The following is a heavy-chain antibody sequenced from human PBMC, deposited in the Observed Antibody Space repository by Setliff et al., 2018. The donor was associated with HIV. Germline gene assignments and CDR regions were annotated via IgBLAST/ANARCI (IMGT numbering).Heavy chain of an antibody. CDR2: ISRGGDSI. CDR1: GFTFWSHS. CDR3: ARLYDRYADTPGDPGSIGY. D-gene: IGHD3-3*01. Sequence: GGSLRLSCAASGFTFWSHSMLWVRQAPGKGLQWVAYISRGGDSIFYEDSVKGRFTISRDNARNSLYLQMNSLTVEDTGVYYCARLYDRYADTPGDPGSIGYWGQGTLVTVSS. V-gene: IGHV3-48*01. J-gene: IGHJ4*02.